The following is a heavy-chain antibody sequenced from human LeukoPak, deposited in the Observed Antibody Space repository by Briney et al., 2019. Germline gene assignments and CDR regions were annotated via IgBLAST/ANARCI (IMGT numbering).Heavy chain of an antibody. CDR1: GYTFTGYY. J-gene: IGHJ4*02. CDR3: ARVTGYMIEDYFDY. CDR2: INPNSGGT. V-gene: IGHV1-2*02. Sequence: ASVKVSCKASGYTFTGYYMHWVRQAPGQGLEWMGWINPNSGGTNYAQKFQGRVTMTRDTSISTAYMELSRLRSDDAAVYYCARVTGYMIEDYFDYWGQGTLVTVSS. D-gene: IGHD3-22*01.